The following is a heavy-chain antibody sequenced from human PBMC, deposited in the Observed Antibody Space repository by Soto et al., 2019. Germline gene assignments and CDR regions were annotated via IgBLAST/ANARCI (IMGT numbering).Heavy chain of an antibody. CDR1: GGSISTYY. CDR2: TYNSGTT. D-gene: IGHD1-1*01. CDR3: ARDGTGRAVQY. V-gene: IGHV4-59*01. Sequence: QVQLQESGPRLVKPSETLSLTCTVSGGSISTYYWSWIRQPPGKGLEWIGYTYNSGTTNYNPSLKSRVTISVDTSKNQFFLKLSSVTAADTAVYYCARDGTGRAVQYWGQGTLVTVSS. J-gene: IGHJ4*02.